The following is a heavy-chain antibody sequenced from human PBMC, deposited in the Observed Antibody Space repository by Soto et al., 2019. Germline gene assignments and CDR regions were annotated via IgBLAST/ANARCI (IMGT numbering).Heavy chain of an antibody. CDR3: ARGSSGSYYGFSPFDY. CDR2: IIPIFGTA. V-gene: IGHV1-69*13. CDR1: GGTFSSYA. J-gene: IGHJ4*02. Sequence: ASGKVSCKASGGTFSSYAISWVRQAPGQGLEWMGGIIPIFGTANYAQKFQGRVTITADESTSTAYMELSSLRPEDTAVYYCARGSSGSYYGFSPFDYWGQGTLVTVSS. D-gene: IGHD1-26*01.